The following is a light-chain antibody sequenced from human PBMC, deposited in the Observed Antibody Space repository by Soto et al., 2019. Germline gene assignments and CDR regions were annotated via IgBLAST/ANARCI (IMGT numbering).Light chain of an antibody. Sequence: QSALTQPASVSGSPGQSITISCTGSSSEIGAYDYVSWYQQRPVKAPKLMIFDVTNRPSGVSDRFSGSKSGNTASLTISGLQTEDEADYYCSSYTSSSTPYVFGTGTKVTVL. CDR3: SSYTSSSTPYV. V-gene: IGLV2-14*01. J-gene: IGLJ1*01. CDR1: SSEIGAYDY. CDR2: DVT.